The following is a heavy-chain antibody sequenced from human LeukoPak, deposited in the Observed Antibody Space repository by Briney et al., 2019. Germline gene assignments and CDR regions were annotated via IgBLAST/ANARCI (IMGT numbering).Heavy chain of an antibody. CDR2: IYCSGST. V-gene: IGHV4-39*07. J-gene: IGHJ4*02. CDR3: ARVTGDSNGYKSPSLDY. CDR1: GGSISSSSYY. D-gene: IGHD5-18*01. Sequence: SETLSLTCTVSGGSISSSSYYWGWIRQPPGKGLEWIGSIYCSGSTYYNPSLKSRVTISVDTSKNQFSLKLSSVTAADTAVYYCARVTGDSNGYKSPSLDYWGQGTLVTVSS.